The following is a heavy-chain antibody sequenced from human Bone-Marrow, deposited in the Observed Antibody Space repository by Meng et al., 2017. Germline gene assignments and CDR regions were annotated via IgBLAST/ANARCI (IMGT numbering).Heavy chain of an antibody. Sequence: GESLKISCAASGFTFSSYAMHWVRQAPGKGLEWVAVISYDGSNKYYADSVKGRFTISRDNSKNTLYLQMTSLRAEDTAVYYCARGEKVYNSRWYLPSSAWGVFDYWGQGTLVTVSS. CDR2: ISYDGSNK. CDR3: ARGEKVYNSRWYLPSSAWGVFDY. D-gene: IGHD6-13*01. CDR1: GFTFSSYA. V-gene: IGHV3-30*01. J-gene: IGHJ4*02.